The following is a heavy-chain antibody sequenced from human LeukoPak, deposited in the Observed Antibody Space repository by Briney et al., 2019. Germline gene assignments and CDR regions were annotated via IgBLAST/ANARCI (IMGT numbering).Heavy chain of an antibody. D-gene: IGHD5-12*01. CDR3: ARAVGGYDSLYYYYGMDV. CDR1: GFTDSSNY. Sequence: QTGGSPRLSCAASGFTDSSNYMSWVRQAPGKGLEWVSVIYSGGSTYYADSVKGRFTISRDNSKNTLYLLMNSLRAEDTAVYYCARAVGGYDSLYYYYGMDVWGQGTTVTVSS. V-gene: IGHV3-66*01. CDR2: IYSGGST. J-gene: IGHJ6*02.